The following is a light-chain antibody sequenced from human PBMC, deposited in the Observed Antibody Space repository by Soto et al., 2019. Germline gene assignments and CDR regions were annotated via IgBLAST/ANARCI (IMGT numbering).Light chain of an antibody. Sequence: QSVLTQPPSVSGAPGQRGTISCTGSSSKIGAGHDVHWYQQLPGKAPTLLIYADHNRPSGVPDRFSGSKSGTSASLAIAGLQAEDEADYYCQSYDSSLSAYVFASGTKVTVL. CDR1: SSKIGAGHD. J-gene: IGLJ1*01. CDR3: QSYDSSLSAYV. CDR2: ADH. V-gene: IGLV1-40*01.